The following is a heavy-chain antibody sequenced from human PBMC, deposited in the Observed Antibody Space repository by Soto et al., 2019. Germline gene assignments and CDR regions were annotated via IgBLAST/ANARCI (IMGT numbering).Heavy chain of an antibody. J-gene: IGHJ6*02. Sequence: GGSLRLSCAASGFTFSSYGMHWVRQAPGKGLEWVAVISYDGSNKYYADSVKGRFTISRDNSKNTLYLQMNSLRAEDTAVYYCAKDLTKLPRDYYYYGMDVWGQGTTVTVSS. CDR2: ISYDGSNK. CDR1: GFTFSSYG. D-gene: IGHD2-15*01. V-gene: IGHV3-30*18. CDR3: AKDLTKLPRDYYYYGMDV.